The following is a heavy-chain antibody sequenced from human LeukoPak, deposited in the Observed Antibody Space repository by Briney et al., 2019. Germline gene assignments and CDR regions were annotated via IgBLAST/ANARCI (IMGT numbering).Heavy chain of an antibody. V-gene: IGHV3-23*01. CDR3: AKVEYSSLYYYYYYMDV. CDR1: GFTFSSYA. Sequence: GGSLRLSCAASGFTFSSYAMSWVRQAPGKGLEWVSAISGSGGSTYYADSVKGRFTISRDNSKSTLYLQMNSLRAEDTAVYYCAKVEYSSLYYYYYYMDVWGKGTTVTVSS. D-gene: IGHD6-6*01. J-gene: IGHJ6*03. CDR2: ISGSGGST.